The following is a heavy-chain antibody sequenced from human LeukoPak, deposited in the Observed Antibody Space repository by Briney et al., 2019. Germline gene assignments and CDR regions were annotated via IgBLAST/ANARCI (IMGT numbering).Heavy chain of an antibody. V-gene: IGHV1-58*02. CDR2: IVLGSGIT. Sequence: SVKVSCKASGFTFTSSAMQWVRQARGQRLGWIGWIVLGSGITNYAQKFQERVTITRDRSTSTAYMELSSLRSEDTAVYYCARGRRQLERQMYWFDPWGQGTLVTVSS. D-gene: IGHD1-1*01. CDR3: ARGRRQLERQMYWFDP. CDR1: GFTFTSSA. J-gene: IGHJ5*02.